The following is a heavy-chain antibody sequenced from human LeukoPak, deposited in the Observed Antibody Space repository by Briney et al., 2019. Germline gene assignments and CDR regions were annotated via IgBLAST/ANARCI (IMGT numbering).Heavy chain of an antibody. J-gene: IGHJ4*02. CDR3: ARDSVAGNYFDY. V-gene: IGHV3-21*01. CDR1: GFTFTTYD. Sequence: GGSLRLSCAASGFTFTTYDMNWVRQAPRKGLEWVSYISRNSAFIYYADSVKGRFTISRDNAKNSLYLQMNSLRAEDTAVYYCARDSVAGNYFDYWGQGTLVTVSS. D-gene: IGHD6-19*01. CDR2: ISRNSAFI.